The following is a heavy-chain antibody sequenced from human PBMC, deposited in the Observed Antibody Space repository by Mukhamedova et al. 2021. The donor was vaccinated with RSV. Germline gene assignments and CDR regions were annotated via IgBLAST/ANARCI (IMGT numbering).Heavy chain of an antibody. Sequence: SSYAMHWVRQAPGKGLEWVAVISYDGSNKYYADSVKGRFTISRDNSKNTLYLQMNSLRAEDTAVYYCARDRSTVLTGYYNGM. CDR1: SSYA. CDR3: ARDRSTVLTGYYNGM. V-gene: IGHV3-30*04. D-gene: IGHD3-9*01. J-gene: IGHJ6*01. CDR2: ISYDGSNK.